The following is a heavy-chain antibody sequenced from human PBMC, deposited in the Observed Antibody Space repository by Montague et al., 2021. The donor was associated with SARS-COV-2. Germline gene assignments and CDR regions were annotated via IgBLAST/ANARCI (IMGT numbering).Heavy chain of an antibody. J-gene: IGHJ6*02. D-gene: IGHD3-10*01. CDR3: ARGLWFGELLYYYYYYGMDV. V-gene: IGHV6-1*01. CDR1: GDSVSSNSAA. CDR2: TYYRSKWYN. Sequence: CAISGDSVSSNSAAWNWIRQSPSRGLEWLGRTYYRSKWYNDYAVSVKSRITINPDTSKNQFSLQLNSVTPEDTAVHYCARGLWFGELLYYYYYYGMDVRGQGTTVTVSS.